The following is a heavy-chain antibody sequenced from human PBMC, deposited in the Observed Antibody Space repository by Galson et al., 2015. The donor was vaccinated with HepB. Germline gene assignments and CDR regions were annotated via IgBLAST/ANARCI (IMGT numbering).Heavy chain of an antibody. CDR3: ARAVEPSVYYYYGMDV. J-gene: IGHJ6*02. D-gene: IGHD6-19*01. Sequence: SLRLSCAASGITFSTHTMYWVRQAPGKGLEWVAVISYDGNNKYYADSVKGRFTISRDNSKNTVYLQMNSLRAEDTAVYYCARAVEPSVYYYYGMDVWGQGSTVTVSS. CDR1: GITFSTHT. V-gene: IGHV3-30-3*01. CDR2: ISYDGNNK.